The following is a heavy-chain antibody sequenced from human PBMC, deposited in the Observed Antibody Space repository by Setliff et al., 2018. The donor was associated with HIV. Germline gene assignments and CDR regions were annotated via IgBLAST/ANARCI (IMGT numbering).Heavy chain of an antibody. Sequence: GGSLRLSCAASGFTFTSYWMIWVRQAPGKGLEWVANVNQDGSEKNYVDSVKGRFTISRDNAKNSLYLQMDSLRVEDTTVYYCTRKLAPGHGMDVWGQGTTVTVSS. CDR2: VNQDGSEK. V-gene: IGHV3-7*01. J-gene: IGHJ6*02. CDR1: GFTFTSYW. CDR3: TRKLAPGHGMDV. D-gene: IGHD3-3*02.